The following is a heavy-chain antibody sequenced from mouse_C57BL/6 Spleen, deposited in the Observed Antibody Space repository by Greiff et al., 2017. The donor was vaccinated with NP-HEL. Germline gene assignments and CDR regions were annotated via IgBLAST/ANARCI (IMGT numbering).Heavy chain of an antibody. D-gene: IGHD4-1*01. J-gene: IGHJ3*01. CDR3: ARLGPGAWFAY. CDR1: GFTFSDYG. CDR2: ISSGSSTT. Sequence: EVQLVESGGGLVKPGGSLKLSCAASGFTFSDYGMHWVRQAPEKGLAWVAYISSGSSTTYYADTVKGRFTLSRDNAKNTLFLQMTSLRSEDTAMYYCARLGPGAWFAYWGQGTLVTVSA. V-gene: IGHV5-17*01.